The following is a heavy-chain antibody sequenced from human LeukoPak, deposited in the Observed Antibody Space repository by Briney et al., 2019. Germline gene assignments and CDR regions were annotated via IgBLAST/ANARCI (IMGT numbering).Heavy chain of an antibody. CDR3: ARDRAAHCSSTSCYVWYFDL. V-gene: IGHV4-59*01. CDR2: TYYSGST. CDR1: GGSISSYY. D-gene: IGHD2-2*01. Sequence: SETLSLTCTVSGGSISSYYWSWIRQPPGKGLEWIGYTYYSGSTNYNPSLKSRVTISVDTSKNQFSLKLSSVTAADTAVYYCARDRAAHCSSTSCYVWYFDLWGRGTLVTVSS. J-gene: IGHJ2*01.